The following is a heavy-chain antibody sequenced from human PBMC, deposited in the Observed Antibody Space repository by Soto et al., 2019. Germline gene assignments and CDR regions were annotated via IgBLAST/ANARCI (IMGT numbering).Heavy chain of an antibody. J-gene: IGHJ6*02. Sequence: PGGSLRLSCAASGFTFISYGMHWVLQAPCKGLEWVAVISYDGSNKYYADSVKGRFTISRDNSKNTLYLQMNSLRAEDTAVYYCAKGGWRLRYFYVLSTAGHYYGMDVWGQGTRVTVAS. D-gene: IGHD3-9*01. CDR3: AKGGWRLRYFYVLSTAGHYYGMDV. V-gene: IGHV3-30*18. CDR2: ISYDGSNK. CDR1: GFTFISYG.